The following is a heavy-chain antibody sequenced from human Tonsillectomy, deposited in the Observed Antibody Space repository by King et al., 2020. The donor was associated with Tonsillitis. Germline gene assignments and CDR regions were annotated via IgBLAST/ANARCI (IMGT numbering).Heavy chain of an antibody. CDR2: ISGYNGYT. J-gene: IGHJ5*02. D-gene: IGHD2-2*01. CDR1: GYIFTTYG. V-gene: IGHV1-18*01. CDR3: ARVDVVVVPSTPNGGWFDP. Sequence: QLVQSGAEVKKPGASVKVSCKASGYIFTTYGISWVRQAPGQGLDWLGWISGYNGYTKYSQKLQGRVTMTTDTSTSTAYMVLRSLRSDDTAVYYWARVDVVVVPSTPNGGWFDPWGQGTLVTVSS.